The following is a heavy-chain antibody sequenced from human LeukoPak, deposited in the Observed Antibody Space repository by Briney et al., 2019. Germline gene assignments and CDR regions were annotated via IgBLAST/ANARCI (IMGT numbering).Heavy chain of an antibody. V-gene: IGHV3-11*01. CDR2: TSSGGSTI. D-gene: IGHD6-6*01. Sequence: GGSLRLSCAASAFTFSDFHMSRIRQAPGKGLEWVSHTSSGGSTIYYADSVKGRFTISRDNAKNSLYLQMNSLRAEDTAVYCCARGDRPLDYWGQGTLVTVSS. J-gene: IGHJ4*02. CDR3: ARGDRPLDY. CDR1: AFTFSDFH.